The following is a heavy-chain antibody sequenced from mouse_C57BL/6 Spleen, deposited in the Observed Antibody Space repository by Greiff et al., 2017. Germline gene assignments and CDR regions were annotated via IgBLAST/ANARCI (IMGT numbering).Heavy chain of an antibody. CDR2: ISSGGSYT. D-gene: IGHD1-1*01. J-gene: IGHJ2*01. V-gene: IGHV5-6*01. Sequence: EVKLVESGGDLVKPGGSLKLSCAASGFTFSSYGMSWVRQTPDKRLEWVATISSGGSYTYYPDSVKGRFTISRDNANNTLYLQMSSLKSEDTAMYYCASDVCYYGSSYQGYFYYWGQGTTLTVSS. CDR3: ASDVCYYGSSYQGYFYY. CDR1: GFTFSSYG.